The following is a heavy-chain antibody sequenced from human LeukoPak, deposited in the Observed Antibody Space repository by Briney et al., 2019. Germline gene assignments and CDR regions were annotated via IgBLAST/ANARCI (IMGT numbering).Heavy chain of an antibody. CDR2: INHSGST. CDR1: GGSFSGYY. D-gene: IGHD6-19*01. J-gene: IGHJ5*02. CDR3: ARHRPDQWLATFDP. Sequence: NSSETLSLTCAVYGGSFSGYYWSWIRQPPGKGLEWIGEINHSGSTNYNPSLKSRVTISVDTSKNQFSLKLSSVTAADTAVYYCARHRPDQWLATFDPWGQGTLVTVSS. V-gene: IGHV4-34*01.